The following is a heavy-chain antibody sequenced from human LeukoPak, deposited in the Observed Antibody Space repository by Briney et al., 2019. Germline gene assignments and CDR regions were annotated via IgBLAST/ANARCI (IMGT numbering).Heavy chain of an antibody. D-gene: IGHD2-8*02. CDR2: IYTSGST. J-gene: IGHJ4*02. Sequence: PSETLSLTCTVSGGSISSYYWSWIRQPAGKGLEWIGRIYTSGSTNYNPSLKSRVTMSVDTSKNQFTLKLSSVTAADTAVYYCARGGYCTGGVCYLDYWGQGTLVAVSS. CDR1: GGSISSYY. CDR3: ARGGYCTGGVCYLDY. V-gene: IGHV4-4*07.